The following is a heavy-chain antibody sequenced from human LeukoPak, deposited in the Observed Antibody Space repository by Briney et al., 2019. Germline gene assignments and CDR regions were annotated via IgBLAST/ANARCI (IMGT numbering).Heavy chain of an antibody. V-gene: IGHV3-7*01. CDR2: IKQEGSEK. CDR3: ARDGS. CDR1: GFTFSNYW. Sequence: GGSLRLSCAVSGFTFSNYWMSWVRQAPGKGLEWVANIKQEGSEKYYVDSVKGRFTISRDNAKNSLYLQMNSLRAEDTAVYYCARDGSWGQGTTVTVSS. J-gene: IGHJ6*02.